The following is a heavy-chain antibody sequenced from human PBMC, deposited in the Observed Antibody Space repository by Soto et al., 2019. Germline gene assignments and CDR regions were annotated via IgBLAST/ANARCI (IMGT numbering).Heavy chain of an antibody. D-gene: IGHD6-19*01. CDR3: ARGRIAVAVSYYYYYGMDV. CDR2: IYYSGST. Sequence: PSETLSLTCTVSGGSISSYYWSWIRQPPGKGLEWIGYIYYSGSTNYNPSLKSRVTISVDTSKNQFSLKLSSVTAADTAVYYCARGRIAVAVSYYYYYGMDVWGQGTTVTVPS. CDR1: GGSISSYY. V-gene: IGHV4-59*01. J-gene: IGHJ6*02.